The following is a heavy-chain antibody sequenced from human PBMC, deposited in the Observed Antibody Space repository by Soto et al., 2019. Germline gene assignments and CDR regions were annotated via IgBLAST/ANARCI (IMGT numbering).Heavy chain of an antibody. D-gene: IGHD3-10*01. CDR1: GYTFTSYD. CDR3: ARRPRVLRPFDY. J-gene: IGHJ4*02. CDR2: MNPNSGNT. Sequence: ASVKVSCKASGYTFTSYDINWVRQATGQGLEWMGWMNPNSGNTGYAQKFQGRVTMTRNTSISTAYMELSSLRSEDTAVYYCARRPRVLRPFDYWGQGTLVTVSS. V-gene: IGHV1-8*01.